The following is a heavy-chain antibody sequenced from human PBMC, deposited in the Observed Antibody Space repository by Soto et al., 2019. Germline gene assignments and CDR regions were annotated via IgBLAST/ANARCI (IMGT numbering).Heavy chain of an antibody. Sequence: ASVKVSCKASGYTFTSYDINWVRQATGQGLEWMGWMNPNSGNTGYAQKFQGRVTMTRNTSISTAYMELSSLRSEDTAVYYCARDPSQWLVTSGLSFDPWGQGTLVTVSS. CDR3: ARDPSQWLVTSGLSFDP. D-gene: IGHD6-19*01. V-gene: IGHV1-8*01. CDR1: GYTFTSYD. J-gene: IGHJ5*02. CDR2: MNPNSGNT.